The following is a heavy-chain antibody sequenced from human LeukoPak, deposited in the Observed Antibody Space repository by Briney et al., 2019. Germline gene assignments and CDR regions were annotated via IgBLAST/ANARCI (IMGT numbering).Heavy chain of an antibody. D-gene: IGHD5-24*01. J-gene: IGHJ3*02. CDR3: ASRGASRWLQLKAFDI. CDR2: INHSGST. Sequence: PSETLSLTCAVYGGSFSGYYWSWIRQPPGKGLEWIGEINHSGSTNYNPSLKSRVTISVDTSKNQFSLKLSSVTAADTAVYYCASRGASRWLQLKAFDIWAKGQWSPSLQ. CDR1: GGSFSGYY. V-gene: IGHV4-34*01.